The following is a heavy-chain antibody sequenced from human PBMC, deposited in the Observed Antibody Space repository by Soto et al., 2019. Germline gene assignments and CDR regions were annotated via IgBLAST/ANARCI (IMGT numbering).Heavy chain of an antibody. CDR3: ARHWGWSVDY. CDR2: IYYSGST. J-gene: IGHJ4*01. Sequence: SETLSLTCTVSGGSISSYYWSWIRQPPGKGLEWIGYIYYSGSTNYNPSLKSRVTISVDTSKNQFSLKLSSVTAADTAVYYCARHWGWSVDYSGQGTLLTVSS. CDR1: GGSISSYY. D-gene: IGHD6-19*01. V-gene: IGHV4-59*08.